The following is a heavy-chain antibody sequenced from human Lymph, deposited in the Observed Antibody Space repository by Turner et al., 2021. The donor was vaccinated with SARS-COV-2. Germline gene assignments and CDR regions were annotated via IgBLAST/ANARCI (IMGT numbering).Heavy chain of an antibody. CDR2: IYSGGTT. CDR1: GIIVSRNY. J-gene: IGHJ6*02. CDR3: ARDLGTYGMDV. D-gene: IGHD6-13*01. V-gene: IGHV3-53*02. Sequence: EVQLVETGGGLIQPGGSLRLSRAASGIIVSRNYMNWVRQAPGKGLEWVSVIYSGGTTYYADSVKGRFTISRDNSKNTLYLQMNSLRVEDTAVYYCARDLGTYGMDVWGQGTTVTVS.